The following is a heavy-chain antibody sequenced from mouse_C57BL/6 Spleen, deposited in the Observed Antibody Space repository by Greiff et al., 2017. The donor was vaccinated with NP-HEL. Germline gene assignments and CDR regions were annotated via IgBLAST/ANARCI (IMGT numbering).Heavy chain of an antibody. CDR2: IDPNSGGT. D-gene: IGHD2-4*01. Sequence: QVQLKQPGAELVKPGASVKLSCKASGYTFTSYWMHWVKQRPGRGLEWIGRIDPNSGGTKYNEKFKSKATLTVDKPSSTAYMQLSSLTSEDSAVYYCARCYYDYDENAMDYWGQGTSVTVSS. CDR1: GYTFTSYW. V-gene: IGHV1-72*01. J-gene: IGHJ4*01. CDR3: ARCYYDYDENAMDY.